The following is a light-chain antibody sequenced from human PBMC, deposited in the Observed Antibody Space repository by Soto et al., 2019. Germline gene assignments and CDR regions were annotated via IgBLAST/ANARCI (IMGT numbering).Light chain of an antibody. CDR3: QQYTDYLRT. V-gene: IGKV1-5*03. CDR1: QSINIW. Sequence: TQSPSTRSATVGDRVTIPCRASQSINIWLAWYQLKPGKPPKLLIYKASSLESGAPSRFSGSGSGTEFTLTISSLQPDDFATYFCQQYTDYLRTFGQGTKVDIK. CDR2: KAS. J-gene: IGKJ1*01.